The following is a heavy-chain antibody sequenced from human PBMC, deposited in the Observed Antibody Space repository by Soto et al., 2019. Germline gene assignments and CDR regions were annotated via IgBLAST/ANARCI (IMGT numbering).Heavy chain of an antibody. V-gene: IGHV5-10-1*01. Sequence: PGESLKISCKGSGYSFTSYWISWVRQMPGKGLEWMGRIDPSDSYTNYSPSFQGHVTISADKSISTAYLQWSSLKASDTAMYYCARLGYYDSKGYYYYYGMDVWGQGTTVTVSS. D-gene: IGHD3-22*01. CDR2: IDPSDSYT. J-gene: IGHJ6*02. CDR3: ARLGYYDSKGYYYYYGMDV. CDR1: GYSFTSYW.